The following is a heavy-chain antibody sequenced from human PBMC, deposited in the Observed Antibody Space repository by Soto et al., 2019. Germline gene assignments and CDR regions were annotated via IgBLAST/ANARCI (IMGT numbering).Heavy chain of an antibody. V-gene: IGHV3-30*18. CDR2: ISYDGSNK. CDR3: AKDPTRRLRSSIFYYYYGMDV. CDR1: GFTFSSSG. J-gene: IGHJ6*02. Sequence: PGGSLRLSCAASGFTFSSSGMHWVRQAPGKGLEWVAVISYDGSNKYYADSVKGRFTISRDNSKNTLYLQMNSLRAEDTAVYYCAKDPTRRLRSSIFYYYYGMDVWGQGTTVTVSS. D-gene: IGHD6-6*01.